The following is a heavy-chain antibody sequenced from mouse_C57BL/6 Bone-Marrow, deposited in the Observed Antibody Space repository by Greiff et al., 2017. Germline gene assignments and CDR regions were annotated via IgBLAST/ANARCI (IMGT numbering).Heavy chain of an antibody. CDR1: GYAFRSSW. V-gene: IGHV1-82*01. CDR3: ARSHYYGSSHWYSDV. Sequence: QVQLKESGPELVKPGASVKISCKASGYAFRSSWMNWVKQRPGKGLEWIGRIYPGDGDTNYNGKFKGKATLTADKSSSTAYMQLRSLTSEDSEVYFCARSHYYGSSHWYSDVWGTGTTVTVSS. D-gene: IGHD1-1*01. J-gene: IGHJ1*03. CDR2: IYPGDGDT.